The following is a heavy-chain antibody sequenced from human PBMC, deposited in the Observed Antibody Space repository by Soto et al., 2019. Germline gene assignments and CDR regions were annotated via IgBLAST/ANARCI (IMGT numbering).Heavy chain of an antibody. V-gene: IGHV4-61*01. D-gene: IGHD6-13*01. CDR1: GGYVSSGSYY. CDR2: IYYSGST. Sequence: PSEPLPLTYTVSGGYVSSGSYYWSWIRQPPGKGLEWIGYIYYSGSTNYNPSLKSRVTISVDTSKNQFSLILSSVTAADTAVYYCARTGYSSSWVLDYWGQGTLVTVSS. J-gene: IGHJ4*02. CDR3: ARTGYSSSWVLDY.